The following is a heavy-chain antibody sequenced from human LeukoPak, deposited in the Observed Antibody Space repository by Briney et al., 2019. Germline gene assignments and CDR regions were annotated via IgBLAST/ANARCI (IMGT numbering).Heavy chain of an antibody. CDR1: GFTFSIFG. CDR2: IRYDGTNK. CDR3: AKDRAFGNYFES. V-gene: IGHV3-30*02. Sequence: PGGSLRLSCAASGFTFSIFGMHWIRQAPGKGLEWVAFIRYDGTNKQYLDSVKARFTISRGNSNNMLYLQMNSLRPEDTGVYYCAKDRAFGNYFESWGQGTLVTVSS. D-gene: IGHD4-23*01. J-gene: IGHJ5*01.